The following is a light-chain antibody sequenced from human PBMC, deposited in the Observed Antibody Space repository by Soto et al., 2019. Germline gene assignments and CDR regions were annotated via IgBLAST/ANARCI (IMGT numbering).Light chain of an antibody. J-gene: IGKJ2*01. Sequence: DIQMTQSPSTLSASVGHRVTITCRASQSITTWLAWYQQKPGKAPKILIYKASSLESRVPARFNGSGSGTEFTLSISSLQADDCATYYCQQYNTWSRTFGQGTKLEIK. V-gene: IGKV1-5*03. CDR1: QSITTW. CDR2: KAS. CDR3: QQYNTWSRT.